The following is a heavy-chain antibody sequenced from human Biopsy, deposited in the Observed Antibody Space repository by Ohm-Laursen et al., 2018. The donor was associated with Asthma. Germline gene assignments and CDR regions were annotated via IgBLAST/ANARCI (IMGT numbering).Heavy chain of an antibody. J-gene: IGHJ4*01. CDR2: ISWNSGNI. Sequence: SLRLSCSASGFSFDDCAMHWVRQAPGKGLEWVSSISWNSGNIDYADSVKGRFTISRDNAKNSLYLQMQSLRPEDTAFYYCAKSADYYDSTDYLNFWGRGTLVTVSS. CDR3: AKSADYYDSTDYLNF. CDR1: GFSFDDCA. D-gene: IGHD3-22*01. V-gene: IGHV3-9*01.